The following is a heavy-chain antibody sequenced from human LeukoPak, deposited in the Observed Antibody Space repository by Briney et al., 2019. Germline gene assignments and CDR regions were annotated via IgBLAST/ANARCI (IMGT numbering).Heavy chain of an antibody. CDR2: ISGSGGST. V-gene: IGHV3-23*01. CDR3: AKDPGMVGAAPGNY. CDR1: GFTFSSYA. D-gene: IGHD2-15*01. J-gene: IGHJ4*02. Sequence: GGSLRLSCAASGFTFSSYAMSWVRQAPGKGLEWVSGISGSGGSTYYADSVKGRFTISGDNSKNTLYLQMNSLRAEDTAVYYCAKDPGMVGAAPGNYWGQGTLVTVSS.